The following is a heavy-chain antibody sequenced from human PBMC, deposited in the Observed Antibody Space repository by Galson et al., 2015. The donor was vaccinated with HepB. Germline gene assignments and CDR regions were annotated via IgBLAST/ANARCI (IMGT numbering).Heavy chain of an antibody. D-gene: IGHD2-2*01. V-gene: IGHV3-23*01. Sequence: SLRLSCAASGFTFSSYAMSWVRQAPGKGLEWVSAISGSGGSTYYADSVKGRFTISRDNSKNTLYLQMNSLRAEDTAVYYCAKITFSYCSSTSWQGGCYFDYWGQGTLVTVSS. CDR3: AKITFSYCSSTSWQGGCYFDY. CDR1: GFTFSSYA. J-gene: IGHJ4*02. CDR2: ISGSGGST.